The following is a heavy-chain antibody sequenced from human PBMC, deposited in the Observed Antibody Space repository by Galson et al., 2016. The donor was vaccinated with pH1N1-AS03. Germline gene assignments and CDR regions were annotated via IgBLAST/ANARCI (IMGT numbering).Heavy chain of an antibody. V-gene: IGHV3-23*01. D-gene: IGHD6-6*01. CDR2: ISDSGSSL. CDR3: AKAGSARPPHMTPFDFDY. J-gene: IGHJ4*01. CDR1: GLTFSSYA. Sequence: SLRLSCAASGLTFSSYAMTWVRQAPGKGLEWVSAISDSGSSLYYADSVKGRFTISRDNSKNTLYLQVNNLRAEDTAVYYCAKAGSARPPHMTPFDFDYWGHGVLVTVSS.